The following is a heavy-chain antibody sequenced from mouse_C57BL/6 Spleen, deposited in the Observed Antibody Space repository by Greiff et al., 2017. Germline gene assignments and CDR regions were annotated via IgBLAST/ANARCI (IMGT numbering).Heavy chain of an antibody. V-gene: IGHV5-17*01. CDR2: ISSGSSTI. J-gene: IGHJ4*01. Sequence: EVQGVESGGGLVKPGGSLKLSCAASGFTFSDYGMHWVRQAPEKGLEWVAYISSGSSTIYYADTVKGRFTSSRDDAKNNLFLQLTSLRSEDTAMYYCARIQLPHYYGMDYWGQGTSATVSS. CDR3: ARIQLPHYYGMDY. D-gene: IGHD5-5*01. CDR1: GFTFSDYG.